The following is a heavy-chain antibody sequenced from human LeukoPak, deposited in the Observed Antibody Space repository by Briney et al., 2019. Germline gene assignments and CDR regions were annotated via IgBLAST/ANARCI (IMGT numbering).Heavy chain of an antibody. CDR2: ISGSGSGGST. V-gene: IGHV3-23*01. CDR1: GFTFSSSA. J-gene: IGHJ6*03. D-gene: IGHD3-16*01. Sequence: GGSLRLSCAASGFTFSSSAMSWVRQAPGKGLEWVSNISGSGSGGSTYYADSVKGRFTISRDNSKNTLYLQMNSLRAEDTAVYFCARERAGERPRPLLSYNYMDVWGKGTTVTISS. CDR3: ARERAGERPRPLLSYNYMDV.